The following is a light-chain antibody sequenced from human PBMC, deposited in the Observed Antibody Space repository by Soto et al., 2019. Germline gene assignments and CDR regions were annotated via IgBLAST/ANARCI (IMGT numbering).Light chain of an antibody. V-gene: IGLV3-21*04. CDR1: NIGSKR. J-gene: IGLJ1*01. CDR3: QVWDITTDHYV. CDR2: YDS. Sequence: SYELTQPPSVSVAPEKTARLTCGGDNIGSKRVHWYRQKPGQAPVLVVYYDSDRPSGIPERFSGSNSGNTATLTINRVEAGDEADYYCQVWDITTDHYVFGTGTKLTVL.